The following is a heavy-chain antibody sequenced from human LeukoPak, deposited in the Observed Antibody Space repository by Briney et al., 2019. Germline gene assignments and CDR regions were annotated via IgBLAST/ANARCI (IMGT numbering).Heavy chain of an antibody. CDR2: ISSSSSYI. V-gene: IGHV3-21*01. J-gene: IGHJ4*02. CDR3: ARGGWNDVGILWY. CDR1: AFTFSSIS. D-gene: IGHD1-1*01. Sequence: AGSLSLSCAAYAFTFSSISMEWDGPAQGKGREWVASISSSSSYIYYADSVKGRFTISRDNAKNSLYLQMNSLRAEDTAVYYCARGGWNDVGILWYWGQGTLVTVSS.